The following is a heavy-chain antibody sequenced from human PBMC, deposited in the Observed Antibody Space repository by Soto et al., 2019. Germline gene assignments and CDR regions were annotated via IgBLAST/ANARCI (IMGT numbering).Heavy chain of an antibody. CDR2: IYSGGST. V-gene: IGHV3-66*01. D-gene: IGHD3-10*01. CDR3: ARDNYYYGSGNHAFDI. J-gene: IGHJ3*02. CDR1: GFTVSSNY. Sequence: GGSLRLSCAASGFTVSSNYMSWVRQAPGKGLEWVSVIYSGGSTYYADSVKGRFTISRDNSKNTLYLQMNSLRAEDTAVYYCARDNYYYGSGNHAFDIWGQGTMVTVSS.